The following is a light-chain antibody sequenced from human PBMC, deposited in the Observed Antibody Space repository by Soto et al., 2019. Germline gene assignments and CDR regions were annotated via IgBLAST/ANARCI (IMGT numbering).Light chain of an antibody. CDR2: DAS. J-gene: IGKJ2*01. CDR3: QQRSNSYT. Sequence: EIVLTQSPATLSLSPGERATLSCSASQSVSSYLAWYQQKPGQAPRLLIYDASNRATGIPARFSGSGSGTDFALTISSLDPEDFAVYYCQQRSNSYTVGQGPKLEIK. CDR1: QSVSSY. V-gene: IGKV3-11*01.